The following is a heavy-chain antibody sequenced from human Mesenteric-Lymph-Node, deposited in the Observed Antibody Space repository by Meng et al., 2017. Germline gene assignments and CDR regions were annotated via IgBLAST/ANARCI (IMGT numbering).Heavy chain of an antibody. CDR3: AIQRPMGALDY. D-gene: IGHD3-10*01. J-gene: IGHJ4*02. Sequence: ASVKVSCKASGYTFTSYDINWVRQATGQGLEWMGWMNPNSGNTGYAQKFQGRVTMTRDTSTSTVYMELSSLRSEDTAVYYCAIQRPMGALDYWGQGTLVTVSS. CDR1: GYTFTSYD. V-gene: IGHV1-8*02. CDR2: MNPNSGNT.